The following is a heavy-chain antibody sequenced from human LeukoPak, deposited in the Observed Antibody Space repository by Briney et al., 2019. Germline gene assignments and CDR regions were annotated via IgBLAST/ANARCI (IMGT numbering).Heavy chain of an antibody. CDR3: ARGVHYYDSSRTGAFDI. D-gene: IGHD3-22*01. CDR1: GGSISSGGYS. CDR2: IYHSGGT. Sequence: SETLSLTCAVSGGSISSGGYSWSWIRQPPGKGLEWIGYIYHSGGTYYNPSLKSRVTISVDRSKNQFSLKLSSVTAADTAVYYCARGVHYYDSSRTGAFDIWGQGTMVTVSS. V-gene: IGHV4-30-2*01. J-gene: IGHJ3*02.